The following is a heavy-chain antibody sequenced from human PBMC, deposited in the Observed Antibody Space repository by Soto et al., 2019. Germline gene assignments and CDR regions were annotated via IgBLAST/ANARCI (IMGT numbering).Heavy chain of an antibody. CDR3: ARFRALPRVSPLAPSVPQYGMDV. CDR2: INPSGGST. CDR1: GYTFTSYY. Sequence: ASVKVSCKASGYTFTSYYMHWVRQAPGQGLEWMGIINPSGGSTSYAQKFQGRVTMTRDTSTSTVYMELSSLRSEDTAVYYCARFRALPRVSPLAPSVPQYGMDVWGQGTTVTVSS. D-gene: IGHD6-13*01. J-gene: IGHJ6*02. V-gene: IGHV1-46*01.